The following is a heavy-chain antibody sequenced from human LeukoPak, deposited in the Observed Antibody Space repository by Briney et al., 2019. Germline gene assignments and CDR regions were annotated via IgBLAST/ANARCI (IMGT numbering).Heavy chain of an antibody. CDR1: GFTFSSYA. Sequence: GGSLRLSCAASGFTFSSYAMSWVRQAPGKGLEWVSAISGSGGSTYYADSVKGRFTISRDNSKNTLYLQMNSLRAEATAVYYCEKALEYRTGPFDYWGQGTLVTVSS. V-gene: IGHV3-23*01. CDR3: EKALEYRTGPFDY. CDR2: ISGSGGST. D-gene: IGHD1-14*01. J-gene: IGHJ4*02.